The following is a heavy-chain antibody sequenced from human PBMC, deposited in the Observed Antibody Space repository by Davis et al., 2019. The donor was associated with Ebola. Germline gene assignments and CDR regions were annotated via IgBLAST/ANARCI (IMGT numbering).Heavy chain of an antibody. CDR2: ITGDGITT. V-gene: IGHV3-74*01. CDR3: ARAEDIWGSYRYYYFDY. D-gene: IGHD3-16*02. Sequence: GESLKISCAASGFTFNKYEMSWVRQAPGKGLVWVSRITGDGITTDYADYVKGRFTISRDNAKNTVYLQMNTLRAEDTAVYYCARAEDIWGSYRYYYFDYWGQGTPVTVSS. J-gene: IGHJ4*02. CDR1: GFTFNKYE.